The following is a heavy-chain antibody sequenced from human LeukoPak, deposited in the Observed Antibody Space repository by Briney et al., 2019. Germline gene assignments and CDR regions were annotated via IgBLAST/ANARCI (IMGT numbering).Heavy chain of an antibody. CDR2: IDGDGSST. CDR1: GFIFSTYW. J-gene: IGHJ4*02. CDR3: ARGYSGYFYY. V-gene: IGHV3-74*01. Sequence: GGSLRLSCVASGFIFSTYWMQWVRQAPGKGLVWVSRIDGDGSSTNYADSVKGRFTISRDNAKNTLYLQMNSLRAEDTAVYYCARGYSGYFYYWGQGTLVTVSS. D-gene: IGHD5-12*01.